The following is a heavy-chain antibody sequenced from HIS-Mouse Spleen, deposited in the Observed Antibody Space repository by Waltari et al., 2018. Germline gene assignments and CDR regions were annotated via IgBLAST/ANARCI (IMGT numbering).Heavy chain of an antibody. Sequence: QVQLQESGPGLVKPSETLSLTCTVSGYSISSGYYWGWIRQPPGKGLEWIGCIYHSGSTYYNPSPKSRVTISVDTSKNQFSLKLSSVTAADTAVYYCARDSRGYSYGPDYWGQGTLVTVSS. CDR2: IYHSGST. J-gene: IGHJ4*02. D-gene: IGHD5-18*01. V-gene: IGHV4-38-2*02. CDR3: ARDSRGYSYGPDY. CDR1: GYSISSGYY.